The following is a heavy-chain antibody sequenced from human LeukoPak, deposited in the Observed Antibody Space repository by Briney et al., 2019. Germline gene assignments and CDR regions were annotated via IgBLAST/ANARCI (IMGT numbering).Heavy chain of an antibody. D-gene: IGHD4-23*01. CDR2: MYYTGST. J-gene: IGHJ4*02. Sequence: PSETLSLTCTVSGGSISSYYWSWIRQPPGKGLEWIGYMYYTGSTNYNPSLKSRVTISVDTSKNQLSLKLTSVTAADTAVYYCAREVWDYGGSKGLFDYWGQGTLVTVSS. CDR3: AREVWDYGGSKGLFDY. V-gene: IGHV4-59*01. CDR1: GGSISSYY.